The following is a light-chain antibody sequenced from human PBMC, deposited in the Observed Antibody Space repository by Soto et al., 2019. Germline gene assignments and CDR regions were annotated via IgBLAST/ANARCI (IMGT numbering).Light chain of an antibody. J-gene: IGKJ2*01. CDR1: QSVSSSY. CDR2: GAS. Sequence: EIVLTQSPGTLSLSPGERATLSCRASQSVSSSYLAWYQQKPGQAPRLLIYGASSRATGIPDRFSGSGSGTDFTLTISRLEPEAFAVYYCQQYGSSPPYTVGWGTKLEI. V-gene: IGKV3-20*01. CDR3: QQYGSSPPYT.